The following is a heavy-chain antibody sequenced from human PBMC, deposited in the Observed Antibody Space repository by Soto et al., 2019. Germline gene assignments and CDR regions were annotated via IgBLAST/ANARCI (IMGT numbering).Heavy chain of an antibody. V-gene: IGHV3-30-3*01. Sequence: QVQLVESGGGVVQPGRSLRLSCAASGFTFSSYAMHWVRQAPGKGLEWVAVISYDGSNKYYADSVKGRFIISRDNSKNTLYLQMNSLRAEDTAVYYCARDHTSYGELDYWGQGTLVTVSS. D-gene: IGHD4-17*01. CDR2: ISYDGSNK. CDR3: ARDHTSYGELDY. CDR1: GFTFSSYA. J-gene: IGHJ4*02.